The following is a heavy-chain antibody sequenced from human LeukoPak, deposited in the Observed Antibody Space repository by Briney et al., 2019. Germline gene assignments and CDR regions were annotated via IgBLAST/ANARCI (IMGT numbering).Heavy chain of an antibody. CDR1: GFTFSIYS. CDR2: ISSSSSYI. V-gene: IGHV3-21*01. CDR3: ARSRGYCNGGSCSDNWFDP. J-gene: IGHJ5*02. Sequence: GGSLRLSSAASGFTFSIYSMNWVRQAPGKGLEWVSSISSSSSYIYYADSVKGRFTISRDNAKNSLYLQMNSLRAEDTAVYYCARSRGYCNGGSCSDNWFDPWGQGTLVTVSS. D-gene: IGHD2-15*01.